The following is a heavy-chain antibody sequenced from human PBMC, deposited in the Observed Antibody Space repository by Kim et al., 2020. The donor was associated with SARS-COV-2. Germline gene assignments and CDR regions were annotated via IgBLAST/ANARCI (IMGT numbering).Heavy chain of an antibody. CDR3: ARAQLGQQLVLGIATYYYYYGMDV. CDR1: GYTFTSYA. V-gene: IGHV7-4-1*02. CDR2: INTNTGNP. Sequence: ASVKVSFKASGYTFTSYAMNWVRQAPGQGLEWMGWINTNTGNPTYAQGFTGRFVFSLDTSVSTAYLQISSLKAEDTAVYYCARAQLGQQLVLGIATYYYYYGMDVWGQGTTVTVSS. D-gene: IGHD6-13*01. J-gene: IGHJ6*02.